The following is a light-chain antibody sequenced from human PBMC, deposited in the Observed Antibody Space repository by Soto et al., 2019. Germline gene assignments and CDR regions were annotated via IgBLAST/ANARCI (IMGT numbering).Light chain of an antibody. CDR2: GAS. J-gene: IGKJ4*01. CDR3: QQYGNSPHT. V-gene: IGKV3-20*01. CDR1: QSVRSSY. Sequence: EIVLTQSPGTLSLSPGERATLSCRVSQSVRSSYCAWYQQKPGQAPRLLTFGASTRAPGIPDRFSGSGSGTDFTLTISKLEPEDFALFYCQQYGNSPHTSGGGTKVDSK.